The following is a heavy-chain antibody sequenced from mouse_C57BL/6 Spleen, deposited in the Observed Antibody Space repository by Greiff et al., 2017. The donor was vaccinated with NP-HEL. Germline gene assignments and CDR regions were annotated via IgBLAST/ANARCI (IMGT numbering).Heavy chain of an antibody. J-gene: IGHJ3*01. CDR3: ARPQTAQATSWFAY. Sequence: QVQLQQSGAELAKPGASVKLSCKASGYTFTSYWMHWVKQRPGQGLEWIGYINPSSGYTKYNQKFKDKATLTVAKSSSTAYMQLSSLTYEDSAVYYCARPQTAQATSWFAYWGQGTLVTVSA. D-gene: IGHD3-2*02. CDR2: INPSSGYT. V-gene: IGHV1-7*01. CDR1: GYTFTSYW.